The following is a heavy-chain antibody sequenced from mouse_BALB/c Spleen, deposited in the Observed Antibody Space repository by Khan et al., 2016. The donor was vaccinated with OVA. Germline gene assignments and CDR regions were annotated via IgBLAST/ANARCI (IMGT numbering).Heavy chain of an antibody. Sequence: EVQLQQSGPELVKPGASVKISCKASGYSFTGYFMNWVMQSHGKSLEWIGRINPHIGETFYNQKFKGKATLTVDESSSTAYMELRNLASEDSAVYYCARIYRSDFDYWGQGTTLTVSS. V-gene: IGHV1-20*02. D-gene: IGHD1-1*01. CDR3: ARIYRSDFDY. CDR2: INPHIGET. J-gene: IGHJ2*01. CDR1: GYSFTGYF.